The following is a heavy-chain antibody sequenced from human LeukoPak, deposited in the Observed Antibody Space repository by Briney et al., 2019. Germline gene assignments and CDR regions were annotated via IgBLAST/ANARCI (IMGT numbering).Heavy chain of an antibody. J-gene: IGHJ4*02. V-gene: IGHV3-30*19. CDR2: ISYDGSNK. D-gene: IGHD5-24*01. Sequence: PGGSLRLSCAASGFTFSSYGMHWVRQAPGKGLEWVAVISYDGSNKYYADSVKGRFTISRDNSKNTLYLQMNSLRAEDTAVYYCARRVVEMASKNANLDYWGQGTLVTVSS. CDR1: GFTFSSYG. CDR3: ARRVVEMASKNANLDY.